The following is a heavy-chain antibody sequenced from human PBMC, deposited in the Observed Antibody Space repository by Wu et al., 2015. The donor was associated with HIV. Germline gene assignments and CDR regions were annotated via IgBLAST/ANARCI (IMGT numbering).Heavy chain of an antibody. CDR2: IIPIFGTA. CDR1: GGTFSSYA. D-gene: IGHD5-18*01. CDR3: AGGGGRTSMDPFDF. V-gene: IGHV1-69*12. J-gene: IGHJ4*02. Sequence: QVQLVQSGAEVKKPGSSVKVSCKASGGTFSSYAISWVRQAPGQGLEWMGGIIPIFGTANYAQKFQGRVTITADESTNTAYMAVSSLRSDDTAVYYCAGGGGRTSMDPFDFWGQGTLVTVSS.